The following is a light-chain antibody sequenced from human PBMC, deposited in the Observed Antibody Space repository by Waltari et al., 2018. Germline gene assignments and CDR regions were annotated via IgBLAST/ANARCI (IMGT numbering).Light chain of an antibody. Sequence: EIVLTQSPGTLSLSPGARATISCSASQSVSSSYLAWYQQKPGQAPRLLIYSASSRATGIPDRFSGSGSGTDFTLTISRLEPEDFAVYYCQQYGSSPYTFGQGTKLEIK. V-gene: IGKV3-20*01. CDR1: QSVSSSY. CDR3: QQYGSSPYT. J-gene: IGKJ2*01. CDR2: SAS.